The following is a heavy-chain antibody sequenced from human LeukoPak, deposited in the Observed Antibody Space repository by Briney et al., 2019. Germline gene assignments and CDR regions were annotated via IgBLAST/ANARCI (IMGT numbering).Heavy chain of an antibody. CDR1: GFTFSSYA. J-gene: IGHJ4*02. CDR2: VSGSGYNT. D-gene: IGHD3-10*01. Sequence: GGSLRLSCAASGFTFSSYAMNWVRQAPGKGLEWVSTVSGSGYNTYYADSVKGRFTISRDNFKNTLYLQMNSLRAEDTAVYYCAKAQAYYYGSGSYHDYWGQGTLVSVSS. V-gene: IGHV3-23*01. CDR3: AKAQAYYYGSGSYHDY.